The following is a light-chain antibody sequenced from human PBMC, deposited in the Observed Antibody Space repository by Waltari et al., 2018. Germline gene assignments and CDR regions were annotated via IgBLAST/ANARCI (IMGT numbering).Light chain of an antibody. CDR1: QSVGRP. CDR2: GAS. V-gene: IGKV3-20*01. CDR3: QHYVRLPAT. J-gene: IGKJ1*01. Sequence: EIVLTQSPGTLSLSPGERPTISCRASQSVGRPLACYQQKPGQAPRLLMYGASSRATGTPDRFSGSGSGTDFSLTISRLEPEDFAVYYCQHYVRLPATFGQGTKVEIK.